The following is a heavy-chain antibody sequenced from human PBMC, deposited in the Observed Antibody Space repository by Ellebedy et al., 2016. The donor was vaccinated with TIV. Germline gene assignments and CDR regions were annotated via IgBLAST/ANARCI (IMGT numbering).Heavy chain of an antibody. Sequence: SLKISCAASGFMFADYAMHWVRQAPGKGLEWVSGLSWHSGTIGYADSVKGRFTISRANAKNSLYLQMNSLRGEDTGVYYCAADMRTWGPAAPDSWGQGTLVTVSS. J-gene: IGHJ4*02. CDR3: AADMRTWGPAAPDS. CDR2: LSWHSGTI. D-gene: IGHD6-13*01. V-gene: IGHV3-9*01. CDR1: GFMFADYA.